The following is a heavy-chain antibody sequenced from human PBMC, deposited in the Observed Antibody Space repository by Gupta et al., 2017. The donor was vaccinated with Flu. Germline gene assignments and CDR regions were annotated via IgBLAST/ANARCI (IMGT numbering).Heavy chain of an antibody. CDR3: ARVGAAGILDAFDI. V-gene: IGHV3-7*04. D-gene: IGHD6-13*01. CDR1: GFTFSSYW. CDR2: IKQDGSEK. J-gene: IGHJ3*02. Sequence: EVQLVESGGGLVQPGGSLRLSCAASGFTFSSYWMSWVRQAPGKGLEWVANIKQDGSEKYYVDSVKGRFTISRDNAKNSLYLQMNSLRAEDTAVYYCARVGAAGILDAFDIWGQGTMVTVSS.